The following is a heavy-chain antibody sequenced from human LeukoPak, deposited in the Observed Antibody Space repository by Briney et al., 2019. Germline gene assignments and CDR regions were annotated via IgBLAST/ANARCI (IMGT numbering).Heavy chain of an antibody. CDR1: GYSIGSGYS. V-gene: IGHV4-38-2*02. D-gene: IGHD1-1*01. CDR3: ARRAYSTAYWKHFDS. Sequence: PSETLSLTCTVSGYSIGSGYSWGWIRQPPGKGLECIGSISHTENTYSKPSLKSRVTISLDTSRNQFSLKLNSVTAADTAVYFCARRAYSTAYWKHFDSWGQGTLVTVSS. J-gene: IGHJ4*02. CDR2: ISHTENT.